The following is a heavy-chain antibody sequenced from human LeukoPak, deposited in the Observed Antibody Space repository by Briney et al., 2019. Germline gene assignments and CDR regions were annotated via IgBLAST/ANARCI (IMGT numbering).Heavy chain of an antibody. CDR2: IYYSGST. CDR1: GGSISSSSYY. D-gene: IGHD3-16*01. J-gene: IGHJ4*02. CDR3: ARRPYYDYVWGTFDY. V-gene: IGHV4-39*01. Sequence: PSETLSLTCTVSGGSISSSSYYWGWIRQPPGKGLEWIGSIYYSGSTYYNPSLKSRVTISVDTSKNQFSLKLSSVTAADTAVYYCARRPYYDYVWGTFDYWGQGTLVTVSS.